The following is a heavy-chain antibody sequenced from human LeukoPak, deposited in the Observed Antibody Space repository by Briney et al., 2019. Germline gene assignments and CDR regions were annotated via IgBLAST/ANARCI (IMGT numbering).Heavy chain of an antibody. V-gene: IGHV3-21*01. CDR3: VRGTGIHDGSDI. CDR1: GFTFGTYS. CDR2: ISGSSNYI. Sequence: GGSLRLSCAASGFTFGTYSMTWIRQAPGKGLEWVSSISGSSNYIYYADSLKGRVTISRENAKNSLYLQMNSLRAEDTAVYYCVRGTGIHDGSDIWGQGTMVTASS. J-gene: IGHJ3*02. D-gene: IGHD3/OR15-3a*01.